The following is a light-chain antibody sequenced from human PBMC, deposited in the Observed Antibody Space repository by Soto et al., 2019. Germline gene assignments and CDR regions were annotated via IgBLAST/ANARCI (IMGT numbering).Light chain of an antibody. CDR2: GAS. J-gene: IGKJ5*01. CDR3: QQYGSSPIT. Sequence: IVLTQSPGTLSVSPGERATLSCRASQSVSSRLAWYQQKPGQAPRLLISGASSRATGIPDRFSGSGSATEFTLTISRLEPEDFELYYCQQYGSSPITFGQGTRLEIK. CDR1: QSVSSR. V-gene: IGKV3-20*01.